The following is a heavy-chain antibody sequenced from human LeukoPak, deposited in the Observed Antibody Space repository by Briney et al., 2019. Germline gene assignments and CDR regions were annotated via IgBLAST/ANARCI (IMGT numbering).Heavy chain of an antibody. V-gene: IGHV4-38-2*02. J-gene: IGHJ6*03. D-gene: IGHD1-26*01. CDR3: ARQKDEGNIVGATTYYYYYMDV. Sequence: SETLSLTCTVSGYSISSGYYWGWIRQPPGKGLEWIGSIYHSGSTYYNPSLKSRVTISVDTSKNQFSLKLSSVTAADTAVYYCARQKDEGNIVGATTYYYYYMDVWGKGTTVTISS. CDR2: IYHSGST. CDR1: GYSISSGYY.